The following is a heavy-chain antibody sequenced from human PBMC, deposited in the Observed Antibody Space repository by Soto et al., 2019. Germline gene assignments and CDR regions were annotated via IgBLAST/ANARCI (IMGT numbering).Heavy chain of an antibody. J-gene: IGHJ4*02. CDR3: ARANPPYCSGGSCYSVPPPPHFDY. V-gene: IGHV1-18*01. CDR1: GYTFTSYG. CDR2: ISAYNGNT. D-gene: IGHD2-15*01. Sequence: QVQLVQSGAEVKKPGASVKVSCKASGYTFTSYGISWVRQAPGQGLEWMGWISAYNGNTNYAQKLQGRVTMTTDTSTSTAYMELRSLSSDDTAVYYCARANPPYCSGGSCYSVPPPPHFDYWGQGTLVTVSS.